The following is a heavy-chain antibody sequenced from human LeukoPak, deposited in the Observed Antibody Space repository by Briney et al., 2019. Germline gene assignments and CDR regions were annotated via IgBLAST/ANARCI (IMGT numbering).Heavy chain of an antibody. J-gene: IGHJ3*02. D-gene: IGHD3-16*01. CDR1: GFTFSNYW. CDR2: IKQDGSEK. V-gene: IGHV3-7*01. Sequence: GGSLRLSCAVSGFTFSNYWMSWVRQAPGKGLEWVANIKQDGSEKVYVDSVKGRFTISTDNAKNSLYLQMNSLRAEDTAVYYCASSYGSALDIWGQGTMVSVSS. CDR3: ASSYGSALDI.